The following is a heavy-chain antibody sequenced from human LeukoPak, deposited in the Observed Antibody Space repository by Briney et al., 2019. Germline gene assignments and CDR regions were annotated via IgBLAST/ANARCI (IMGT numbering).Heavy chain of an antibody. CDR3: ASERITMVRGVIPQVF. CDR2: IYYGGST. V-gene: IGHV4-39*07. CDR1: GGSISSSSYY. D-gene: IGHD3-10*01. J-gene: IGHJ4*02. Sequence: SETLSLTCTVSGGSISSSSYYWGWIRQPPGKGLEWIGSIYYGGSTYYNPSLKSRVTISVDTSKNQFSLKLSSVTAADTAVYYCASERITMVRGVIPQVFWGQGTLVTVSS.